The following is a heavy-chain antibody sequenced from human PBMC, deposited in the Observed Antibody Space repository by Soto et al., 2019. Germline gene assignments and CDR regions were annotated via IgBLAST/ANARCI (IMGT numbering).Heavy chain of an antibody. CDR3: TRDRGYPDSFDL. CDR2: INSDGSTI. CDR1: GFTFGPFW. D-gene: IGHD6-13*01. J-gene: IGHJ3*01. Sequence: GGSLRLSCAASGFTFGPFWMHWVRQAPGKGLVWLSHINSDGSTIVYADSVKGRFTISRDNAKNKLYLQMNSLRVEDTAVYYCTRDRGYPDSFDLLGHGTMVTVSS. V-gene: IGHV3-74*01.